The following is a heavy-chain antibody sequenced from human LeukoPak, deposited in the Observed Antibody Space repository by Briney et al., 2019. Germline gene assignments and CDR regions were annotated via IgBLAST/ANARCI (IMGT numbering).Heavy chain of an antibody. V-gene: IGHV1-18*01. J-gene: IGHJ4*02. CDR3: ARAVRGYSYAYLPY. D-gene: IGHD5-18*01. CDR2: ISAYDGNT. CDR1: GYTFSSYG. Sequence: GASVKVSCKASGYTFSSYGISWVRQAPGQGLEWMGWISAYDGNTNYAQKLQGRVTMTTDTSTSTAYMELRSPRSDDTAVYYCARAVRGYSYAYLPYWGQGTLVTVSS.